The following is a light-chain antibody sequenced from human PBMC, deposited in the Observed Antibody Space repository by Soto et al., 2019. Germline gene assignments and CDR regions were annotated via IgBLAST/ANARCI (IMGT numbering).Light chain of an antibody. CDR3: CSYAGGYSWV. V-gene: IGLV2-11*01. J-gene: IGLJ3*02. CDR2: DVT. Sequence: QSALTQPRSVSGSPGQSVTISCTGTSSDVGGYNYVSWYQQHPGKAPKLMIYDVTVRSSGVSDRLSGSKSGNTASLTISGVQADDEAEYYCCSYAGGYSWVFGGGTKLAVL. CDR1: SSDVGGYNY.